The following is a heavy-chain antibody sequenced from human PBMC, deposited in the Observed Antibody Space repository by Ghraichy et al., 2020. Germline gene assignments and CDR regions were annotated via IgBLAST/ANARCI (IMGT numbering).Heavy chain of an antibody. J-gene: IGHJ4*02. CDR2: IYYSGKT. CDR3: ARHGGSVGLRKFDY. CDR1: GGSISSSSYY. V-gene: IGHV4-39*01. Sequence: SETLFLTCTVSGGSISSSSYYWGWIRQPPGKGLEWMGSIYYSGKTYYSPSLKSRVTVSVDTSKNQFSLKLSSVTAADTAVYYCARHGGSVGLRKFDYWGQGTLVTISS. D-gene: IGHD2-15*01.